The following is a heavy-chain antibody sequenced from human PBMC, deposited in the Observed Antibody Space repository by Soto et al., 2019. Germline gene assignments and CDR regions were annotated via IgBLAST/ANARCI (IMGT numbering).Heavy chain of an antibody. CDR3: ARDPRVLLWFGESGMDV. CDR1: GFTFSSYG. Sequence: QVQLVESGGGVVQPGGSLRLSCAASGFTFSSYGMHWVRQAPGKGLEWVAVIWYDGSNKYYADSVKGRFTISRDNSKNTLYLQMNSLRAEDTAAYYCARDPRVLLWFGESGMDVWGQGTTVTVSS. CDR2: IWYDGSNK. V-gene: IGHV3-33*01. D-gene: IGHD3-10*01. J-gene: IGHJ6*02.